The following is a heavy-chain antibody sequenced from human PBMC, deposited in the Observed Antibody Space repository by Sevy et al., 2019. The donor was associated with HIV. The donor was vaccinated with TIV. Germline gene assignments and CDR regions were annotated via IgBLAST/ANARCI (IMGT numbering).Heavy chain of an antibody. J-gene: IGHJ4*02. Sequence: GGSLRLSCAATGFTFSNYAMHWVRQTPGEGLEWVAIIWSDGRFENHGDSVKGRFTISRDNSKNTLYLQMNNVRVEDTAVYYCARGGYYYDNAAYYALDSWGQGTLVTVSS. CDR3: ARGGYYYDNAAYYALDS. CDR2: IWSDGRFE. D-gene: IGHD3-22*01. V-gene: IGHV3-33*01. CDR1: GFTFSNYA.